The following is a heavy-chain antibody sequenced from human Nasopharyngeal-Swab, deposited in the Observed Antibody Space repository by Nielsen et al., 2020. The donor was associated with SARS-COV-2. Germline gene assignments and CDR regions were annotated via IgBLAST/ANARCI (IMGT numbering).Heavy chain of an antibody. CDR1: GYTFSDFY. CDR3: VRDAPLGAAGSMGYYFAMDV. V-gene: IGHV1-18*04. Sequence: ASVKVSCKASGYTFSDFYIHWVRQAPGQGLEWMGWISAYNGNTNYAQKFQGRVSMTTDTSTNTAYMELRSLRSDDTAVYYCVRDAPLGAAGSMGYYFAMDVWGQGTTVTVSS. CDR2: ISAYNGNT. D-gene: IGHD6-13*01. J-gene: IGHJ6*02.